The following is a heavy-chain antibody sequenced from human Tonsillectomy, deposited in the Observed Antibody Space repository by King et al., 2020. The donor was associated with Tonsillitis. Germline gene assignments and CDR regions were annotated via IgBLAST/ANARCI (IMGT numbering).Heavy chain of an antibody. CDR2: IYPRDSDT. D-gene: IGHD6-19*01. J-gene: IGHJ3*02. CDR3: AIVYSSGCDAWEI. V-gene: IGHV5-51*01. CDR1: GYSFSTHW. Sequence: QLVQSGAEVKKPGESLKISCKGSGYSFSTHWIGWVRQMPGKGLEWMGIIYPRDSDTRYSPSFQGQVTISADKSISTAYLQWSSLKASDTAMYYCAIVYSSGCDAWEIWGQGTMGTGSS.